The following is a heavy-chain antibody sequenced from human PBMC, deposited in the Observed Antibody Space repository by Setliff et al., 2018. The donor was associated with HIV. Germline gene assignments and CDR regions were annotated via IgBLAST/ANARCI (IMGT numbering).Heavy chain of an antibody. Sequence: PSETLSLTCAVSGYAISSGYYWGWIRRPPGKGLEWIGSIYNRGSTYYNPSLKSRVTISVDTSKIQFSLKLSSVTAADTAVYYCARELLRSWDGSENSYKPYYFDYWGQGTLVTVSS. CDR2: IYNRGST. CDR3: ARELLRSWDGSENSYKPYYFDY. J-gene: IGHJ4*02. CDR1: GYAISSGYY. V-gene: IGHV4-38-2*02. D-gene: IGHD3-10*01.